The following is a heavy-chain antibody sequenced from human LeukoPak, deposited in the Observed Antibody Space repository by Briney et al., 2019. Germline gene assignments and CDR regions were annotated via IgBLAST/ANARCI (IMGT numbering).Heavy chain of an antibody. Sequence: GGSLRLSCAASGFTFSSYAMSWVRQAPGKGLEWVSAISNSGGTTYYADSVKGRFTISRDNSKNTLSLQMNSLRAEDTAVYYCAKGYRGDPIDYWGQGTLVTVSS. V-gene: IGHV3-23*01. D-gene: IGHD2-21*02. CDR2: ISNSGGTT. CDR3: AKGYRGDPIDY. CDR1: GFTFSSYA. J-gene: IGHJ4*02.